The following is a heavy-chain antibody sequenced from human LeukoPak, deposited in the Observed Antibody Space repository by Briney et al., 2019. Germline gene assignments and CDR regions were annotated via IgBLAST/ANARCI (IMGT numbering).Heavy chain of an antibody. CDR3: AKWKYSNSGIDDY. J-gene: IGHJ4*02. Sequence: GGSLRLSCAASGFTFSSYAMSWVRQVPGKGLEWVSVISGSGDNTYYADSVKGRFTISGDNSKNMLYLQMNSLRAEDTAVYYCAKWKYSNSGIDDYWGQGTLVTVSS. CDR2: ISGSGDNT. D-gene: IGHD6-6*01. V-gene: IGHV3-23*01. CDR1: GFTFSSYA.